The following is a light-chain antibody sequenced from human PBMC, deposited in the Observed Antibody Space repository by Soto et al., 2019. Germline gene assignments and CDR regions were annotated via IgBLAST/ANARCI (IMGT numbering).Light chain of an antibody. CDR2: GVS. J-gene: IGKJ2*01. CDR3: QQHGSSPYT. CDR1: QSVRSNS. V-gene: IGKV3-20*01. Sequence: EIVLTQSPGTLSLSPGERDTLSCRASQSVRSNSLAWYQQKPGQAPRLLIYGVSSRATDIPDRFSGSGSGTDFTLTISTLDPEDSAVYYCQQHGSSPYTFGQGTEREIK.